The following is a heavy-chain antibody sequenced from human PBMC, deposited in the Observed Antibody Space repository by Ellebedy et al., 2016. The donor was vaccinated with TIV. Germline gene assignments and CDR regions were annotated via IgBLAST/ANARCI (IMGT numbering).Heavy chain of an antibody. CDR1: GFTFNIYD. CDR2: VGPAGDT. V-gene: IGHV3-13*01. J-gene: IGHJ4*02. D-gene: IGHD4-17*01. Sequence: GESLKISCAASGFTFNIYDFHWVRQPTGNGLEWVSAVGPAGDTYYPDSVKGRFTISRDNAKNTLYLQMTSLRADDSAVYFCAGPGGGTTLDYWGQGTLVTVSS. CDR3: AGPGGGTTLDY.